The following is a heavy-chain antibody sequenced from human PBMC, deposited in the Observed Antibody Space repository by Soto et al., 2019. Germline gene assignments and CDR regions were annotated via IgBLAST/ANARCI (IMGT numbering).Heavy chain of an antibody. Sequence: SVKVSCKASGGTFSSYAISWVRQAPGQGLEWMGGIIPIFGTANYAQKFQGRVTITADKSTSTAYMELSSLRSEDTAVYYCADTYYDFWSGYSYYYYYSMDVWGQGTTVTVSS. J-gene: IGHJ6*02. V-gene: IGHV1-69*06. CDR1: GGTFSSYA. CDR2: IIPIFGTA. D-gene: IGHD3-3*01. CDR3: ADTYYDFWSGYSYYYYYSMDV.